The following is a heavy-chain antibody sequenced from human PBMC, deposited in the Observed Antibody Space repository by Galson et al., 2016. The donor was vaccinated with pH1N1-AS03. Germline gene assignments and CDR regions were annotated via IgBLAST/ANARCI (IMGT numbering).Heavy chain of an antibody. CDR3: ARLSGMFPTKYYFAS. Sequence: SLRLSCAASGFTFSTFAMSWVRRAPGKGLEWVSLIRGTSQITYYADSVKGRFTISKDNSKSTLFLQMNSLRAEDTAIYYCARLSGMFPTKYYFASWGQGTLVAVSS. V-gene: IGHV3-23*01. CDR1: GFTFSTFA. CDR2: IRGTSQIT. D-gene: IGHD1-26*01. J-gene: IGHJ4*02.